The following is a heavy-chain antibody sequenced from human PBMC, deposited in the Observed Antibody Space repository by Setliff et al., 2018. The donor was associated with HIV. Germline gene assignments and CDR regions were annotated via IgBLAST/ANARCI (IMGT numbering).Heavy chain of an antibody. V-gene: IGHV4-4*07. J-gene: IGHJ3*02. CDR2: IYTSGST. Sequence: PSETLSLTCNVSGGSISGYFWTWIRQPAGKGLEWIGRIYTSGSTNYNPALKSRVTMSVDTSKNQFSLRLSSVTAADTAVYYCARKSTLRYYYGSGSLDAFDIWGQGTKVTVSS. CDR1: GGSISGYF. CDR3: ARKSTLRYYYGSGSLDAFDI. D-gene: IGHD3-10*01.